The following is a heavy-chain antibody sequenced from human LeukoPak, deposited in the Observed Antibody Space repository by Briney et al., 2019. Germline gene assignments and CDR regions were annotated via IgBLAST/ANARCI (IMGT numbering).Heavy chain of an antibody. D-gene: IGHD1-26*01. J-gene: IGHJ4*02. V-gene: IGHV5-51*01. CDR1: VYRFTNPW. CDR2: IYPGDSDT. Sequence: GESLKISCTASVYRFTNPWIGWVRQMPGKGLEWMGIIYPGDSDTRYSPSFQGQVTISADKSISTAYLQCSSLTASDTAMYYCTRLPQWGGTYHFDYWGQGTLHTGSS. CDR3: TRLPQWGGTYHFDY.